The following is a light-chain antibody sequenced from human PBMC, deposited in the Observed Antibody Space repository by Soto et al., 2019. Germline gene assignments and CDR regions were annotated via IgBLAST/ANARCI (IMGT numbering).Light chain of an antibody. CDR1: QSVSSN. Sequence: EIVMTRSPATLSVSPGERVTLSCRASQSVSSNLAWYQQKPGQAPRLLIYGASTRATGIPARFSGSGSGTDFTLTISSLQSEDFAVYYCQQYDNWPGFGPGTKVDIK. J-gene: IGKJ3*01. CDR2: GAS. CDR3: QQYDNWPG. V-gene: IGKV3-15*01.